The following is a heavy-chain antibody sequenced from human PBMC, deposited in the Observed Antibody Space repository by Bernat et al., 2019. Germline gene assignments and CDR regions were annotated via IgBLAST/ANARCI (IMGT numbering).Heavy chain of an antibody. V-gene: IGHV3-23*04. D-gene: IGHD6-13*01. Sequence: VQLVESGGGVVQPGRSLRLSCAASGFTFSGSGMHWVRQAPGKGLEWVSSISAGGGGTYFGDSVRGRFTVSRDNSKNTLNLQMNSLRAEDTAVYYCAKEGYSRGVIDFWGQGTLVIVSS. CDR1: GFTFSGSG. J-gene: IGHJ4*02. CDR2: ISAGGGGT. CDR3: AKEGYSRGVIDF.